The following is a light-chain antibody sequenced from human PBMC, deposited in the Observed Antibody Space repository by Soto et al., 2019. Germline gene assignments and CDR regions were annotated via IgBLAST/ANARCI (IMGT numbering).Light chain of an antibody. CDR3: LQRRNWPWT. J-gene: IGKJ1*01. CDR1: SSVSTY. Sequence: EIVLTQSPGTLSLSPGERATLSCRASSSVSTYLAWYQQKPGQAPRLLIYDASNRATGIPARFSGSGSGTDFTLTISSLEPEDFAVYYCLQRRNWPWTFGQGTKVEI. CDR2: DAS. V-gene: IGKV3-11*01.